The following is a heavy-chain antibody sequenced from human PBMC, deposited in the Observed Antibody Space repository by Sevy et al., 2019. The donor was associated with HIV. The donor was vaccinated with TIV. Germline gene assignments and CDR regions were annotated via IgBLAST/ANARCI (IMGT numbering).Heavy chain of an antibody. J-gene: IGHJ3*02. CDR2: ISYDGSNE. CDR3: ASVRYYYGSGTDYSDSCDI. CDR1: GFTFSSYA. D-gene: IGHD3-10*01. V-gene: IGHV3-30-3*01. Sequence: GGSLRLSCAASGFTFSSYAMHWVRQAPGKGLEWVTVISYDGSNEYYADSVKGRFTISRDNSNNTLYLLMNSLRVEDTAVYYCASVRYYYGSGTDYSDSCDIWGQGTMVTVSS.